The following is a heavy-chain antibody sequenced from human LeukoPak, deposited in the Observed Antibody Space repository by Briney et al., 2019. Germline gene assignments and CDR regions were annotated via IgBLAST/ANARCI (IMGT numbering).Heavy chain of an antibody. V-gene: IGHV1-2*02. CDR2: INPNSGGT. J-gene: IGHJ4*02. CDR1: GYTFTGYY. D-gene: IGHD2-2*01. Sequence: ASVKVSCKASGYTFTGYYMHWVRQAPGQXLEWMGWINPNSGGTNYAQKFQGRVTMTRDTSISTAYMELSRLRSDDTAVYYCARGLVPRVGGYFDYWGQGTLVTVSS. CDR3: ARGLVPRVGGYFDY.